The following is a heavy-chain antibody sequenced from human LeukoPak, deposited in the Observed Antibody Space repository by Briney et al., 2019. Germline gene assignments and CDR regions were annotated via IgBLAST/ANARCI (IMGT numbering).Heavy chain of an antibody. CDR2: FYHSGST. V-gene: IGHV4-4*02. CDR1: GGSISSSNW. Sequence: PSGTLSLTCAISGGSISSSNWWSWVRQPPGKGLEWIGEFYHSGSTNYNPSLKSRDTISVDKSKNQFSLKLSSVTAADTAVYYCARDHAVVVPAANPDAFDIWGQGTMVTVSS. D-gene: IGHD2-2*01. J-gene: IGHJ3*02. CDR3: ARDHAVVVPAANPDAFDI.